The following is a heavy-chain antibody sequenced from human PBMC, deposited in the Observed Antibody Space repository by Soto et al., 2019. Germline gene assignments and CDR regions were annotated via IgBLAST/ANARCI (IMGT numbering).Heavy chain of an antibody. D-gene: IGHD2-2*02. CDR2: ISHSGST. CDR3: AREYTYGSNFFDC. J-gene: IGHJ4*02. Sequence: QVQLQESGPGLVKPSQTLSLTCTVSGVSISSAAYYWSWIRQHPGKGLEWIGYISHSGSTYYNPTLQSRVIISVDTSKNQFSLSLTSVTAADRAVYYRAREYTYGSNFFDCWGQGALVTVSS. V-gene: IGHV4-31*03. CDR1: GVSISSAAYY.